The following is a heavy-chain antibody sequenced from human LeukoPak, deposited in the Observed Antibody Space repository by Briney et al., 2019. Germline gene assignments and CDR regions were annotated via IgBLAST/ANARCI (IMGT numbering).Heavy chain of an antibody. J-gene: IGHJ4*02. Sequence: ASVKVSCKASGYTFTSYGISWVRQAPGQGLEWMGWISAYNGNTNYAQKLQGGVTMTTDTSTSTAYMELRSLRSDDTAVYYCARLYTIFGVVTTGDVDYWGQGTLVTVSS. V-gene: IGHV1-18*01. D-gene: IGHD3-3*01. CDR1: GYTFTSYG. CDR2: ISAYNGNT. CDR3: ARLYTIFGVVTTGDVDY.